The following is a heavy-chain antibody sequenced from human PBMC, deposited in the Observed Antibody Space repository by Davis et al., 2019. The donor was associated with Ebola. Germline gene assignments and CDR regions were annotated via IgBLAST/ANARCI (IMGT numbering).Heavy chain of an antibody. CDR1: DYTFSSSG. Sequence: ASVKVSCKASDYTFSSSGFSWVRQAPGQGLEWMGWISSYDGDIKYAQKFQGRVTMTTDTSTSTSYLELRSLRSDDTAVYYCARGLLDYGEYSGWGMDVWGQGTAVTVSS. J-gene: IGHJ6*02. CDR3: ARGLLDYGEYSGWGMDV. V-gene: IGHV1-18*04. CDR2: ISSYDGDI. D-gene: IGHD4-17*01.